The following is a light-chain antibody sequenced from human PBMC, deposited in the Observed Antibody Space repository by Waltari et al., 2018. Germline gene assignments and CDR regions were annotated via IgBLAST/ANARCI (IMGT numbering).Light chain of an antibody. CDR1: SSAVGSYNL. V-gene: IGLV2-23*01. CDR3: CSYAGSNTYV. CDR2: EGS. Sequence: QSALTQPASVSGSPGQSITISCTGTSSAVGSYNLFSWYQQHPGKAPKLMIYEGSKRPSGVSNRFSGSKSGNTASLTISGLQAEDEADYYCCSYAGSNTYVFGTGTKVTVL. J-gene: IGLJ1*01.